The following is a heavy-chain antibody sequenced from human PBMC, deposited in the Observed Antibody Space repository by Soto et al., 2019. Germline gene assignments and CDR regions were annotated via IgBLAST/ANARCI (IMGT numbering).Heavy chain of an antibody. CDR2: IIPILGIA. D-gene: IGHD5-12*01. V-gene: IGHV1-69*02. CDR3: AGRGDGYNKLDY. Sequence: QVQLVQSGAEVKKPGSSVKVSCKASGGTFSSYTISWVRQAPGQGLEWMGRIIPILGIANYAQKFQGRVTITADKSTSTAYMELSSLRSEDTAVYYCAGRGDGYNKLDYWGQGTLVTVSS. CDR1: GGTFSSYT. J-gene: IGHJ4*02.